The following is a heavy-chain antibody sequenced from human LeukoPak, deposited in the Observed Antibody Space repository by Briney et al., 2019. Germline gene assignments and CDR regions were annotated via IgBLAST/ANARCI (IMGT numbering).Heavy chain of an antibody. CDR3: VREGYYFDY. V-gene: IGHV6-1*01. Sequence: SQTLSLTCAISGDSVSSNGAVWTWIRQSPSRLLEWLGRTYYRSKWYNDYEVSVKSRITINPDTSKNQFSLQLNSVTPEDTAVYYCVREGYYFDYWGQGTLVTVSS. CDR2: TYYRSKWYN. J-gene: IGHJ4*02. CDR1: GDSVSSNGAV.